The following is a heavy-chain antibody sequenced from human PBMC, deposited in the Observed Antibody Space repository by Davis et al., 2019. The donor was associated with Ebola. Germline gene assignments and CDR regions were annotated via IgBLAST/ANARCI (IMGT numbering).Heavy chain of an antibody. CDR2: ISGSGGST. Sequence: PGGSLRLSCAASGFTFSSYTMNWVRQAPGKGLEWVSAISGSGGSTYYADSVKGRFPISRDNSKNTLYLQMNSLRAEDTAVYYCAKEMDSGSSLYYYYYYGMDVWGQGTTVTVSS. J-gene: IGHJ6*02. D-gene: IGHD1-26*01. V-gene: IGHV3-23*01. CDR1: GFTFSSYT. CDR3: AKEMDSGSSLYYYYYYGMDV.